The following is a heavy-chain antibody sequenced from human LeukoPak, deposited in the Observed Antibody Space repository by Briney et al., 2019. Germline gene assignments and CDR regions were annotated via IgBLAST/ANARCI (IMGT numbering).Heavy chain of an antibody. Sequence: GGSLRLSCAASGFTFSSYGMHWVRQAPGKGLEWVALISNDGINTYYADSVKGRFTISRDTSKKTLSLQMSSLRAEDTAVYYCAKHSAIDCSSTSCHGGFDYWGQGTLVTVSS. D-gene: IGHD2-2*01. CDR3: AKHSAIDCSSTSCHGGFDY. V-gene: IGHV3-30*18. J-gene: IGHJ4*02. CDR2: ISNDGINT. CDR1: GFTFSSYG.